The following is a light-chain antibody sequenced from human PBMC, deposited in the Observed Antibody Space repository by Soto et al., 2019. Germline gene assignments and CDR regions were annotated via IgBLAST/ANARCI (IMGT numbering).Light chain of an antibody. CDR1: GSNIGSNT. Sequence: QSVLTQPPSAAGTPGQRGTISCSGSGSNIGSNTVNWYQQLPGTAPKLLIYSNNQRPSGVPDRFSGSKSGTSASLAISGLQSEDEADYYCAAWDDSLNGVVFGGGTNVTVL. J-gene: IGLJ2*01. CDR2: SNN. V-gene: IGLV1-44*01. CDR3: AAWDDSLNGVV.